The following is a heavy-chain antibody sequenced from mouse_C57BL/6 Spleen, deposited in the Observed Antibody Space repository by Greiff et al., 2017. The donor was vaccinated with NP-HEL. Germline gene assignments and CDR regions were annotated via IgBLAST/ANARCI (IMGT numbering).Heavy chain of an antibody. Sequence: EVQGVESGGGLVKPGGSLKLSCAASGFTFSSYTMSWVRQTPEKRLEWVATISGGGGNTYYPDSVKGRFTISRDNAKNTLYLQMSSLRSEDTALYYCARQGYGAMDYWGQGTSVTVSS. CDR1: GFTFSSYT. CDR2: ISGGGGNT. V-gene: IGHV5-9*01. J-gene: IGHJ4*01. CDR3: ARQGYGAMDY. D-gene: IGHD2-2*01.